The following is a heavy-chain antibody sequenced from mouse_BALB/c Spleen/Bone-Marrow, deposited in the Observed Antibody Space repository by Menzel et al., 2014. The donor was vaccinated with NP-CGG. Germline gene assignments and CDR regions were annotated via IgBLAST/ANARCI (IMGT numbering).Heavy chain of an antibody. Sequence: ELKVVGSGVGLEQPGASLKLSCATSGCTFTDYYMSWVRQPPGKALEWLGFIRNKANGYTTEYSASVKGRFTISRDNSQSILYLQMNTLRPEDSATYYCVRNDPAPFDYCGQGPSVTVPS. D-gene: IGHD1-2*01. CDR1: GCTFTDYY. CDR2: IRNKANGYTT. J-gene: IGHJ4*01. CDR3: VRNDPAPFDY. V-gene: IGHV7-3*02.